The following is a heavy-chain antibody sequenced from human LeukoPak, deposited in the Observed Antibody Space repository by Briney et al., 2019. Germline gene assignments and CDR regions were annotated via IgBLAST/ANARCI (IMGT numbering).Heavy chain of an antibody. CDR1: SGSFSGYY. Sequence: SETLPVTCAVYSGSFSGYYWSWIRQPPGKGLEWIGEINHSGSTNYNPSLKSRVTISVDTSKNQFSLKLNSMTAADTAVYYCARGYCSSSDWFDPWGRRPLVTVPS. D-gene: IGHD6-19*01. J-gene: IGHJ5*02. V-gene: IGHV4-34*01. CDR2: INHSGST. CDR3: ARGYCSSSDWFDP.